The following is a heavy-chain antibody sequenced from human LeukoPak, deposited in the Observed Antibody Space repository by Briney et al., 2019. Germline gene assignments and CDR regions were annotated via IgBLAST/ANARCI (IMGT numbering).Heavy chain of an antibody. V-gene: IGHV4-4*02. D-gene: IGHD6-6*01. J-gene: IGHJ4*02. CDR1: GGSISSSNW. Sequence: SETLSLTCAVSGGSISSSNWWSWVRQPPGKGLEWIGEIYHSGSTNYNPSLKSRVTISVDKSKNQFSLKLSSVTAADTAVYYCAREGGGYSNSSFDYWGQGTLVTVSS. CDR3: AREGGGYSNSSFDY. CDR2: IYHSGST.